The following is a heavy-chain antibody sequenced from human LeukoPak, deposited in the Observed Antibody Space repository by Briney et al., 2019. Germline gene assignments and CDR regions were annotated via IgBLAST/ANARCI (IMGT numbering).Heavy chain of an antibody. Sequence: SETLSLTCTVSGGSISSYYWSWIRQPPGKGLEWIGYIYYSGSTNYNPSLKSRVTISVDTSKNQFSLKLSSVTAADTAVYYCARLRIGPVGAFDIWGQGTMVTVSS. CDR2: IYYSGST. CDR1: GGSISSYY. CDR3: ARLRIGPVGAFDI. J-gene: IGHJ3*02. D-gene: IGHD1-26*01. V-gene: IGHV4-59*08.